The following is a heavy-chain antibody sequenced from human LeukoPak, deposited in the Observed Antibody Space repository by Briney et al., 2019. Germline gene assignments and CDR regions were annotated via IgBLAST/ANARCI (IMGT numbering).Heavy chain of an antibody. D-gene: IGHD6-13*01. CDR3: TTSYSGNSWYDWFGP. J-gene: IGHJ5*02. CDR1: GFTFSGSS. V-gene: IGHV3-73*01. Sequence: GGSLRLSCAASGFTFSGSSIHWVRQASGKGLEWVGLIRTKANTYSTAYAASVRGSFTISRDDSKSTSYLQMNSLKTEDRALYFCTTSYSGNSWYDWFGPWGQGTLVTVSS. CDR2: IRTKANTYST.